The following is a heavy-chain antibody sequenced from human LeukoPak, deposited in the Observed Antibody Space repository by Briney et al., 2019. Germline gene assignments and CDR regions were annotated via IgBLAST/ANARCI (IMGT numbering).Heavy chain of an antibody. CDR3: VRGVRI. Sequence: KPSETPSLPRTVSGGSISSSSYYWGWVRQPPGKGLEWIGSIYYTGSTYYNPSLKSRVTISVDTSENQFSLRLTSVIAADTAVYYCVRGVRIWGQGTMVTVSS. J-gene: IGHJ3*02. V-gene: IGHV4-39*05. CDR1: GGSISSSSYY. D-gene: IGHD3-10*01. CDR2: IYYTGST.